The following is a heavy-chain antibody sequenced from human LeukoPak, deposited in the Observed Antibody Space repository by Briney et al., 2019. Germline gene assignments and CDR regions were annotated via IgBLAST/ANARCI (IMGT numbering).Heavy chain of an antibody. D-gene: IGHD1-1*01. CDR2: INHSGST. J-gene: IGHJ6*03. Sequence: SETLSLTCAVYGGSFSGYYWSWIRQPPGKGLEWIGEINHSGSTNYNPSPKSRVTISVDTSKNQFSLKLSSVTAADTAVYYCARAGTTSPYYYYYYMDVWGKGTTVTVSS. CDR3: ARAGTTSPYYYYYYMDV. CDR1: GGSFSGYY. V-gene: IGHV4-34*01.